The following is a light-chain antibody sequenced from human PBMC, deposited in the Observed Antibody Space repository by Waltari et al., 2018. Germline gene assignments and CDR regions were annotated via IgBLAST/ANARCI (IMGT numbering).Light chain of an antibody. Sequence: QSALTQPASVSWSPGQSITISCSGTGSDVVSYNLVSWYQQHPGKAPKLIIYEVNMRPSGFSVSFAVSNPAVAASLTISGIQAEDDAVYFCCSFATNSIVIFGGGTKLTFL. CDR2: EVN. V-gene: IGLV2-23*02. CDR1: GSDVVSYNL. J-gene: IGLJ2*01. CDR3: CSFATNSIVI.